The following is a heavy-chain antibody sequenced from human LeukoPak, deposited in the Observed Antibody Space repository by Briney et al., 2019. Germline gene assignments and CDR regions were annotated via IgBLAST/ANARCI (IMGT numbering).Heavy chain of an antibody. CDR3: ARRVGSGWPVQH. CDR1: GYTFSSYD. J-gene: IGHJ1*01. V-gene: IGHV1-8*01. Sequence: GASVKVSCKASGYTFSSYDINWVRQATGQGLEWMGWMNPNSGNTGYVQKFQGRLNMTRNTSIDTAYMELSSLRSDDTAVYYCARRVGSGWPVQHWGQGTLVTVSS. D-gene: IGHD6-19*01. CDR2: MNPNSGNT.